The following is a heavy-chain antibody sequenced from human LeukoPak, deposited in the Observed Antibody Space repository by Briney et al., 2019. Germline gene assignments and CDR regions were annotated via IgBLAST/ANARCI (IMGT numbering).Heavy chain of an antibody. D-gene: IGHD2-15*01. CDR3: ARVGEYCSGGSCYSVRYFQH. CDR2: MSPNSGNT. J-gene: IGHJ1*01. CDR1: GYTFTSYD. Sequence: ASVKVSCKASGYTFTSYDINWVRQATGQGLEWMGWMSPNSGNTGYAQKFQGRVTMTRNTSISTAYMELSSLRSEDTAVYYCARVGEYCSGGSCYSVRYFQHWGQGTLVTVSS. V-gene: IGHV1-8*01.